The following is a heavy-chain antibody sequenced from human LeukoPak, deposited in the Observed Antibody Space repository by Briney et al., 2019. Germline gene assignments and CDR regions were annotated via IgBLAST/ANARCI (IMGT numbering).Heavy chain of an antibody. Sequence: GGSLRLSCAASGFTFSSYEMNWVRQAPGKGLEWISYTSSSGRTINYAASVKGRFTISRDNAKSSLYLQMNSLRAEDTAVYYCARGKDVVVTALDYWGQGTLVTVSS. D-gene: IGHD2-21*02. J-gene: IGHJ4*02. CDR3: ARGKDVVVTALDY. CDR2: TSSSGRTI. V-gene: IGHV3-48*03. CDR1: GFTFSSYE.